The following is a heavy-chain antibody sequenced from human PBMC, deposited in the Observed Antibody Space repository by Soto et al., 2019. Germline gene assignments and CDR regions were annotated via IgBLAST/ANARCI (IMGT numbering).Heavy chain of an antibody. CDR3: AKATATSGGAFEI. CDR2: ILVGGST. J-gene: IGHJ3*02. D-gene: IGHD1-1*01. Sequence: GSLRLSCAVSGFICSSYDMSWVRQAPGKGLEWVSTILVGGSTHYEDAVKGRFTISRDTSKNTVYLQMNSLTAGDTAVYYCAKATATSGGAFEIYGQGTMVT. V-gene: IGHV3-23*01. CDR1: GFICSSYD.